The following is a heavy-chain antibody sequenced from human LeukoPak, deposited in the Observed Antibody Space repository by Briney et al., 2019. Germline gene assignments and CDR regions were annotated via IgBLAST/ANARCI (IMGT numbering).Heavy chain of an antibody. D-gene: IGHD6-13*01. CDR3: AKVLPAAGCGH. CDR1: GFTFSSYA. CDR2: ISASGGTT. V-gene: IGHV3-23*01. J-gene: IGHJ4*02. Sequence: GGSLRLSCAASGFTFSSYAMTWVRQAPGKGLEWVSIISASGGTTYYPDSVKGRFSISRDNSKNTLYLQMNSLRAEDMAVYYCAKVLPAAGCGHWGQGTLVTVSS.